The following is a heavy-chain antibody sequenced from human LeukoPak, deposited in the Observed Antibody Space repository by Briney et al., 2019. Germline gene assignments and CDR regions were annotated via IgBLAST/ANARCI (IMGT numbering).Heavy chain of an antibody. J-gene: IGHJ6*02. CDR3: ARVKCSSTSCYPYYYYYAMDV. CDR2: INSSEGNT. Sequence: DSVKVSCKASGYTFTSYGISWVRQAPGQGLEWMGWINSSEGNTNYAQKLQGRVTMTTDTSTSTAYMELRSLRSDDTAVYYCARVKCSSTSCYPYYYYYAMDVWGQGTTVTVSS. D-gene: IGHD2-2*01. CDR1: GYTFTSYG. V-gene: IGHV1-18*01.